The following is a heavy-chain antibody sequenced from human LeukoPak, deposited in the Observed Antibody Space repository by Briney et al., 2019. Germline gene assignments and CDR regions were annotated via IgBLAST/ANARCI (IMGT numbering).Heavy chain of an antibody. V-gene: IGHV2-70*11. CDR1: GFSLSTSGMC. D-gene: IGHD5-18*01. J-gene: IGHJ4*02. CDR3: ARILADTGQLWLRIDY. Sequence: SGPALVKPTQTLTLTCTFSGFSLSTSGMCVSWIRQPPGKALEWLARIDWDDDKYHSTSLKTRLTISKDTSKNQVVLTMTNMDPVDTATYYCARILADTGQLWLRIDYWGQGTLVTVSS. CDR2: IDWDDDK.